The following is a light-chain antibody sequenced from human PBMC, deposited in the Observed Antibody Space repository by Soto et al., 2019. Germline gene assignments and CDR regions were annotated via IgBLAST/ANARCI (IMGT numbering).Light chain of an antibody. V-gene: IGKV3-20*01. CDR3: QQYGSSSIT. J-gene: IGKJ5*01. CDR2: GAS. CDR1: RSFSITY. Sequence: EIVLTQAPVTLSLSPGERATHSFRASRSFSITYLAWYQQKPGQAPRLLIYGASSRATGIPDRFSGSGSGTDFTLTISRLEPEDFAVYYCQQYGSSSITFGQGTRLEIK.